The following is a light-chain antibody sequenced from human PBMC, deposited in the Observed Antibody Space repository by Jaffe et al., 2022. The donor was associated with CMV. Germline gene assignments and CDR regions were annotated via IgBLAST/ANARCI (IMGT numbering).Light chain of an antibody. J-gene: IGKJ4*01. CDR2: DAS. CDR1: QSVRGF. Sequence: EIVLTQSPATLSLSPGERATLSCRASQSVRGFLAWYQQKPGQAPRLLIYDASNRATGIPARFSGSGSGTDFTLTISSLEPEDFAVYFCHQRSNWPLTFGGGTKLEIK. V-gene: IGKV3-11*01. CDR3: HQRSNWPLT.